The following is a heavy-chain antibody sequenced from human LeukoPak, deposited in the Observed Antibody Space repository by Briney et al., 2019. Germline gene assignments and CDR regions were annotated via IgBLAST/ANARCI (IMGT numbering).Heavy chain of an antibody. CDR1: GGSFSGYY. CDR3: ASSYYDSSGWIDY. J-gene: IGHJ4*02. D-gene: IGHD3-22*01. Sequence: SETLSLTCAVYGGSFSGYYWSWIRQPPGKGLEWIGEINHSGSANYNPSLKSRVTISADTSKNQFSLKLSSVTAADTAVYYCASSYYDSSGWIDYWGQGTLVTVSS. V-gene: IGHV4-34*01. CDR2: INHSGSA.